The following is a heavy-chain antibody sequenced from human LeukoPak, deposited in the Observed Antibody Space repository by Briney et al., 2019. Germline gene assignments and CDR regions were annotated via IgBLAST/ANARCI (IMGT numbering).Heavy chain of an antibody. CDR2: IYYSGST. CDR1: GGSISSYH. Sequence: ASETLSLTCTVSGGSISSYHWSWIRQSPGKGLERIGYIYYSGSTNYNPSLKSRVTISLDTSKNQFSLKLISVTAADTAVYYCARAYGGYSSSPYNWLDPWGQGTLVTVSS. D-gene: IGHD6-6*01. V-gene: IGHV4-59*01. CDR3: ARAYGGYSSSPYNWLDP. J-gene: IGHJ5*02.